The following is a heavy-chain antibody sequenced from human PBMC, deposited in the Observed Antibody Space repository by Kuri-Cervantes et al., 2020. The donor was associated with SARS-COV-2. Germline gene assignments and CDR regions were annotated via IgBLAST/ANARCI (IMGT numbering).Heavy chain of an antibody. D-gene: IGHD3-3*01. Sequence: SETLSLTCAVSGGSVSSGTKFWSWTRQPPGKGLEWIGYIYHSGATNYNPSLKSRVTISVDTSKNQFSLKLSSVTAADTAVYYCARRSTSITIFGVVNINPFDYWGQGTLVTVSS. CDR3: ARRSTSITIFGVVNINPFDY. CDR1: GGSVSSGTKF. V-gene: IGHV4-61*01. J-gene: IGHJ4*02. CDR2: IYHSGAT.